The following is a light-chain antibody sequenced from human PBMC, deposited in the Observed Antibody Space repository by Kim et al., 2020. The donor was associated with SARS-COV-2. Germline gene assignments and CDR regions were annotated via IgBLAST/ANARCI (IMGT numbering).Light chain of an antibody. CDR1: QGIRND. J-gene: IGKJ1*01. Sequence: ASLGDRVTITCRASQGIRNDLGWYQQKPGKAPKLLIYAASSLQSGVPSRFSGSGSGTDFTLTISSLQPEDFATYYCLQDYNYPRTFGQGTKVDIK. V-gene: IGKV1-6*01. CDR3: LQDYNYPRT. CDR2: AAS.